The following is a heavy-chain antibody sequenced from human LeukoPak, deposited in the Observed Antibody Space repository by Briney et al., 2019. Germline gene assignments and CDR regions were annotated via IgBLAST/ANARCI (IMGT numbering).Heavy chain of an antibody. CDR2: ISYDGSNK. D-gene: IGHD1-1*01. J-gene: IGHJ4*02. CDR3: VREGGGAWGTTAHDS. V-gene: IGHV3-30*03. CDR1: GFTFSSYG. Sequence: GGSLRLSCAASGFTFSSYGMHWVRQAPGKGLEWVAVISYDGSNKYYADSVKGRFTISRDTSENTLYLQMTSLRTEDTALYYCVREGGGAWGTTAHDSWGQGTLVTVSS.